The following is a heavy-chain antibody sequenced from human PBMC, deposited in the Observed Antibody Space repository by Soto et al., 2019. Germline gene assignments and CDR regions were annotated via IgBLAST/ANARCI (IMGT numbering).Heavy chain of an antibody. J-gene: IGHJ5*02. CDR1: GGSISSSSYS. CDR3: ARLGYDSSGYPSWFDP. V-gene: IGHV4-31*03. D-gene: IGHD3-22*01. Sequence: SETLSLTCTVSGGSISSSSYSWSWIRQHPGKGLEWIGYVYFSGNTDYNPSLKSRVTISVDTSKKQFSLRLTFVTVADTAVYYCARLGYDSSGYPSWFDPWGQGTLVT. CDR2: VYFSGNT.